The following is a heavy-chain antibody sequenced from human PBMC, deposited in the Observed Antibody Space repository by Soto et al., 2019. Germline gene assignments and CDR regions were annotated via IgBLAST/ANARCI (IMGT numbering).Heavy chain of an antibody. CDR2: ISSNSAYI. V-gene: IGHV3-21*01. D-gene: IGHD6-13*01. CDR1: GFTFSSYA. Sequence: PGGSLRLSCAASGFTFSSYAVSWVRQAPGKGLEWVSTISSNSAYIYYTDALRGRFTISRDNAENSLHLQMNSLRAEDTAVYYCTRDASRDSSARGWFDPWGPGTLVTVSS. CDR3: TRDASRDSSARGWFDP. J-gene: IGHJ5*02.